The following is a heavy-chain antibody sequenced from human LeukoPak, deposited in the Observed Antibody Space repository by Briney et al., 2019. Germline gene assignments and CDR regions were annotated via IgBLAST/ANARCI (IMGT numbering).Heavy chain of an antibody. Sequence: GASVKVSCKASGDTFSGYYMHWVRQAPGQGLEWMGWIDPNSGGTNYAQKFQGRVTMTRDTSISTAYMELSRLRSDDTAVYYCARGVFGLGESYFDYWGQGTLVTVSS. CDR2: IDPNSGGT. J-gene: IGHJ4*02. CDR3: ARGVFGLGESYFDY. V-gene: IGHV1-2*02. CDR1: GDTFSGYY. D-gene: IGHD3-3*01.